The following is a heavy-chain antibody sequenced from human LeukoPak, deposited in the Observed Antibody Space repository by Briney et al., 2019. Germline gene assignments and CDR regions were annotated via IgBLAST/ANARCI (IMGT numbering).Heavy chain of an antibody. J-gene: IGHJ4*02. CDR1: RGSISSVIYY. V-gene: IGHV4-39*01. D-gene: IGHD6-25*01. CDR3: ARHVRQQRPPKPFDY. Sequence: PSETLSLTCTVSRGSISSVIYYWGWIRQPPGKGLEWIGSIYYSGNTYYNPSLKSRVTISVDTSKNQLSLKLNSVTAADTAVYYSARHVRQQRPPKPFDYWGQGTLVTVSS. CDR2: IYYSGNT.